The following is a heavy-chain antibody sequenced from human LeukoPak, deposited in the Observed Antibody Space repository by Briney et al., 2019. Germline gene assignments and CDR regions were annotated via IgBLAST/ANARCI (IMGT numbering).Heavy chain of an antibody. J-gene: IGHJ4*02. CDR3: ARAKQWNYYFDY. CDR1: GFTFSNYG. D-gene: IGHD6-19*01. V-gene: IGHV3-23*01. Sequence: PGGTLRLSCAASGFTFSNYGMSWVRQAPGKGLEWVSAISGSGDSTYHADSVKGRFTISRDNAKNSLYLQMNSLRVEDTALYYCARAKQWNYYFDYWGQGTLVTVSS. CDR2: ISGSGDST.